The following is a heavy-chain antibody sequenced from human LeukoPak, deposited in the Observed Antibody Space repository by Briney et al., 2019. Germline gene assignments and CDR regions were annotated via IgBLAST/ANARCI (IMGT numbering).Heavy chain of an antibody. Sequence: GGALRLSCAASGFTFSSYWMHWVRQAPGKGLVWVSRINSDGSSTSYADSVKGRFTISRDNAKNTLYLQMNSLRAEDTAVYYCAVIGYCSSTSCQMSDYWGQGTLVTVSS. V-gene: IGHV3-74*01. CDR3: AVIGYCSSTSCQMSDY. D-gene: IGHD2-2*01. CDR1: GFTFSSYW. CDR2: INSDGSST. J-gene: IGHJ4*02.